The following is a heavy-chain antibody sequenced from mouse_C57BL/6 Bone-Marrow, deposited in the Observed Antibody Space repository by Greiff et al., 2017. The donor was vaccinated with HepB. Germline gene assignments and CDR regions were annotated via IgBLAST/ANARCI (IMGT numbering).Heavy chain of an antibody. CDR1: GFTFSNYW. V-gene: IGHV6-3*01. Sequence: EVKVEESGGGLVQPGGSMKLSCVASGFTFSNYWMNWVRQSPEKGLEWVAQIRLKSDNYATHYAESVKGRFTISRDDSKSSVYLQMNNLRAEDTGIYYCTEDWEGYAMDYWGQGTSVTVSS. D-gene: IGHD4-1*01. CDR2: IRLKSDNYAT. CDR3: TEDWEGYAMDY. J-gene: IGHJ4*01.